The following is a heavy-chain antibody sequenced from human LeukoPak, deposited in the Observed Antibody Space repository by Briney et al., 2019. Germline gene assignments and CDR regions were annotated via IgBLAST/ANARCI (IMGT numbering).Heavy chain of an antibody. J-gene: IGHJ3*02. Sequence: SETLSLTCTVSGGSFSGYYWSWIRQPPGKGLEWIGEINHSGSTNYNPSLKSRVTISVDTSKNQFSLKLSSVTAADTAVYYCATDQFLPSRAFDIWGQGTMVTVSS. D-gene: IGHD2-2*01. CDR3: ATDQFLPSRAFDI. V-gene: IGHV4-34*01. CDR2: INHSGST. CDR1: GGSFSGYY.